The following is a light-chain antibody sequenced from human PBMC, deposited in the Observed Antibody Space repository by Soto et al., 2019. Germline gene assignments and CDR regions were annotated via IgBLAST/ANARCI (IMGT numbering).Light chain of an antibody. V-gene: IGKV1-39*01. J-gene: IGKJ1*01. CDR3: QQSYSTPQRT. CDR2: AAS. Sequence: DIQMTQSPSSLSASVGDRVTITCRASQSISSYLNWYQQKPGKAPKLLIYAASSLQSGVPSRFSGSGSGTDFNLTISSLQPEDFATYYCQQSYSTPQRTFGQGTKVEIK. CDR1: QSISSY.